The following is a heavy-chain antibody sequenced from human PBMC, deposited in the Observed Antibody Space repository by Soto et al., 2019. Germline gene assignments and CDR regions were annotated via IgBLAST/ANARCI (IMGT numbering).Heavy chain of an antibody. Sequence: QVQLVQSGAEVKKPGASVKVSCKASGYTFTSYGISWVRQAPGQGLEWMGWISAYNGNTNYAQKLQGRVTMTTDTSTSTAYMELRSVRSDDTAVYYCAREQFTIFGVVTHILYYYGMDVWGQGTTVTVSS. CDR2: ISAYNGNT. CDR1: GYTFTSYG. CDR3: AREQFTIFGVVTHILYYYGMDV. V-gene: IGHV1-18*01. D-gene: IGHD3-3*01. J-gene: IGHJ6*02.